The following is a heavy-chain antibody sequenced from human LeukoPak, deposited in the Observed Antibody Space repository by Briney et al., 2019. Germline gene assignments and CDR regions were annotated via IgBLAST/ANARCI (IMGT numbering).Heavy chain of an antibody. Sequence: ESSETLSLTCTVSGGSISSYYWSWIRQPPGKGLEWIGYIYYSGSTNYNPSLKSRVTISVDTSKNQFSLKLSSVTAADTAVYYCARRGSGSFDYWGQGTLVTVSS. CDR3: ARRGSGSFDY. D-gene: IGHD1-26*01. V-gene: IGHV4-59*08. J-gene: IGHJ4*02. CDR2: IYYSGST. CDR1: GGSISSYY.